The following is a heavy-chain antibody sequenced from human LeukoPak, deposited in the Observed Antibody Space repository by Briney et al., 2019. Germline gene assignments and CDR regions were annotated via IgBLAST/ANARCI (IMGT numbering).Heavy chain of an antibody. CDR3: ARERFGVVVGYYMDV. CDR1: GFTFSTYS. CDR2: ISSSSSTI. J-gene: IGHJ6*03. D-gene: IGHD3-3*01. Sequence: PGGSLRLSCAASGFTFSTYSMNWVRQAPGKGLEWVSYISSSSSTIYYADSVKGRFTISRDNAKNSLYLQMNSLRAEDTAVYYCARERFGVVVGYYMDVWGRGTTVTVSS. V-gene: IGHV3-48*04.